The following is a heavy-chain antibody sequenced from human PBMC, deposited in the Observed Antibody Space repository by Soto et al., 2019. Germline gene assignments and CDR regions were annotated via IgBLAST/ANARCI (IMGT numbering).Heavy chain of an antibody. J-gene: IGHJ5*02. CDR1: GFTFSSYW. Sequence: GGSLRLSCAASGFTFSSYWMSWVRQAPGKGLEWVANIKQDGSEKYYVDSVKGRFTISRDNSKNTLYLQMNSLRAEDTAVYYCAKDRTRPPINFDPWGQGTLVTVSS. CDR3: AKDRTRPPINFDP. V-gene: IGHV3-7*05. CDR2: IKQDGSEK. D-gene: IGHD3-9*01.